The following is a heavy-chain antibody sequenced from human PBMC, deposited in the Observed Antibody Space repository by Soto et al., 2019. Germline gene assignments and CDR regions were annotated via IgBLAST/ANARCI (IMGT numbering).Heavy chain of an antibody. CDR2: VYYSGST. J-gene: IGHJ5*02. Sequence: SETLSLTCTVSGGSINSGDYYWSWIRQPPGKGLEWIGYVYYSGSTSYNPSLKSRVIMSLDTSKNEFSLRLSSVTAADTAVYYCGRDQTSGASGHHWFDRWGQGTLVTVSS. V-gene: IGHV4-30-4*01. CDR1: GGSINSGDYY. CDR3: GRDQTSGASGHHWFDR. D-gene: IGHD3-10*01.